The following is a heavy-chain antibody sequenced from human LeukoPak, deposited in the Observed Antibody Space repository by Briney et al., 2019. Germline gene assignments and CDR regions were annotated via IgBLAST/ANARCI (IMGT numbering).Heavy chain of an antibody. CDR2: IYHSGST. D-gene: IGHD4-23*01. CDR3: ARGSTVALDY. V-gene: IGHV4-34*01. Sequence: SETLSLTCAVYGGSFSGYYWSWIRQHPGKGLEWIGYIYHSGSTYYNPSLKSRVTISVDRSKNQFSLKLSSVTAADTAVYYCARGSTVALDYWGQGTLVTVSS. CDR1: GGSFSGYY. J-gene: IGHJ4*02.